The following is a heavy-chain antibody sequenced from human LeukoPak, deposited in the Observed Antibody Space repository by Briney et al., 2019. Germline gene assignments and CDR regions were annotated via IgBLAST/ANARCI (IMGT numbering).Heavy chain of an antibody. CDR2: INPNSCRT. V-gene: IGHV1-2*02. J-gene: IGHJ4*02. CDR1: GYTFTGYY. D-gene: IGHD6-13*01. CDR3: AAPGYSSSWTDYYFDY. Sequence: GASVTVSCMASGYTFTGYYMHWVRQAPGQGREWLGWINPNSCRTNYAQKLQGRVTISSVTSISSAYIELSRLLCDDTAVYCVAAPGYSSSWTDYYFDYWGQGTLVTVSP.